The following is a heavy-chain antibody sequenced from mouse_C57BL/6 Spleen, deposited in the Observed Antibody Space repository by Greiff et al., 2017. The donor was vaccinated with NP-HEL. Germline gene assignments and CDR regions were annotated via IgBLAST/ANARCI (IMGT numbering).Heavy chain of an antibody. CDR1: GYTFTDYY. J-gene: IGHJ3*01. V-gene: IGHV1-26*01. CDR3: ARNDYGWFAY. CDR2: INPNNGGT. Sequence: EVQLQQSGPELVKPGASVKISCKASGYTFTDYYMNWVKQSHGKSLEWIGDINPNNGGTSYNQKFKGKSTLTVDKSSSTAYMELRSLTSEDSAVYDCARNDYGWFAYWGQGTLVTVAA. D-gene: IGHD2-4*01.